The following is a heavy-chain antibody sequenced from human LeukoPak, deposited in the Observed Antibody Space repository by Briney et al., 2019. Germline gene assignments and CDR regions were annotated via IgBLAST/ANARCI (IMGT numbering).Heavy chain of an antibody. V-gene: IGHV3-23*01. CDR2: ISGSGGST. J-gene: IGHJ3*02. CDR3: AKGRIQLWTRRAFDI. D-gene: IGHD5-18*01. Sequence: GGSLRLSCAASGFTFSSYAMSWVRQAPGKGLEWVSAISGSGGSTYYADSVKGRFTISRDNSKNMLYLQMNSLRAEDTAVYYCAKGRIQLWTRRAFDIWGQGTMVTVSS. CDR1: GFTFSSYA.